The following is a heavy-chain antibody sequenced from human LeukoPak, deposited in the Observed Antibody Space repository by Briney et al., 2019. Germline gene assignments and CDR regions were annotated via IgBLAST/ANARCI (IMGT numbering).Heavy chain of an antibody. Sequence: GGSLRLSCAASGFTFSSYSMNWVRQAPGKGLEWVSSISSSSSYIYYADSVKGRFTISRDNAKNSLYLQMNSLRAEDTAVYYCARDSFDPTGFDPWGQGTLVTVSS. CDR1: GFTFSSYS. CDR2: ISSSSSYI. CDR3: ARDSFDPTGFDP. J-gene: IGHJ5*02. V-gene: IGHV3-21*01. D-gene: IGHD3-10*01.